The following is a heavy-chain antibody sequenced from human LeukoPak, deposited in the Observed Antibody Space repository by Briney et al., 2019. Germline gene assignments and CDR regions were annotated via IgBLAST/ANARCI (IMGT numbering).Heavy chain of an antibody. J-gene: IGHJ5*02. CDR3: ARDSYQDYYGRFDP. CDR2: IWDDGNNK. CDR1: GFSFSNHG. D-gene: IGHD3-10*01. Sequence: GGSLRLSCAASGFSFSNHGMHWVRQAPGKRLEWVAVIWDDGNNKRYANSVNGRFTISRDNSENTLYLQMNGLTAEDTAMYYCARDSYQDYYGRFDPWGQGTLVIVSS. V-gene: IGHV3-33*01.